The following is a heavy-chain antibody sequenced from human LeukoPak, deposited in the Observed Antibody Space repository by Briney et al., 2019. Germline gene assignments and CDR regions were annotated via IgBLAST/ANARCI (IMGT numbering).Heavy chain of an antibody. CDR1: GGSMSSYY. J-gene: IGHJ4*02. CDR3: ARRGSGGRSFDY. V-gene: IGHV4-59*08. Sequence: SETLSLTCTVSGGSMSSYYWSWIRQPPGKGLEWIGYIYDSGSTNYNPSLKSRVTISVDTSKNQFCLQLSSVTAADTSVYYCARRGSGGRSFDYWGQGTLVTVSS. D-gene: IGHD3-10*01. CDR2: IYDSGST.